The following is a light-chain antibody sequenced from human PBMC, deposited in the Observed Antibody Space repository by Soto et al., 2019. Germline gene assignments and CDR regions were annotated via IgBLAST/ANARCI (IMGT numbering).Light chain of an antibody. CDR1: QSVSSSY. J-gene: IGKJ2*01. CDR2: GAS. Sequence: EIVLTQSPGTLSLSPGERATLSCRASQSVSSSYLAWYQQKPGQAPRLLIYGASSRATGIPDRFSGSGSGTDITVTISRLEPEDFAVYYCQHYGSSPRTFGQGTKLVIK. CDR3: QHYGSSPRT. V-gene: IGKV3-20*01.